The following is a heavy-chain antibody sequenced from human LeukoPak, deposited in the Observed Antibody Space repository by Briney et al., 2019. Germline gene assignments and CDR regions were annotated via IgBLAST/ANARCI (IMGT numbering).Heavy chain of an antibody. CDR1: GYTFSSYY. CDR3: ARDSWELPDY. D-gene: IGHD1-26*01. CDR2: INASGGRT. Sequence: ASVKVSCKASGYTFSSYYMHWVRQAPGQGLEWMGIINASGGRTNYAQKFQGRVTMTRDTSTSRVNMELSSLRSEDTAVYYCARDSWELPDYWGQGTLVIVSS. J-gene: IGHJ4*02. V-gene: IGHV1-46*01.